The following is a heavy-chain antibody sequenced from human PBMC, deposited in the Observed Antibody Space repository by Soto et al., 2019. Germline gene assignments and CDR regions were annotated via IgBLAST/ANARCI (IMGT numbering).Heavy chain of an antibody. CDR1: GFTVSSNY. D-gene: IGHD3-10*01. Sequence: GGSLRLSCAASGFTVSSNYMSWVRQAPGKGLEWVSVIYSGGSTYYADSVKGRFTISRDNSKNTLYLQMNSLRAEDTAVYYCARDRGLLWFGEPPREGEYYYYMDVWGKGTTVTVSS. V-gene: IGHV3-66*01. CDR3: ARDRGLLWFGEPPREGEYYYYMDV. J-gene: IGHJ6*03. CDR2: IYSGGST.